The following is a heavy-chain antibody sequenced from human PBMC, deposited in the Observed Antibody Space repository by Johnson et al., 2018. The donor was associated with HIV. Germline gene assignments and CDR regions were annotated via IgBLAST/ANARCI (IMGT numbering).Heavy chain of an antibody. V-gene: IGHV3-30-3*01. Sequence: QVQLVESGGGVVQPGRSLRLSCAASGFTFSSYAMHWVRQAPGKGLEWVAVISYDGSNKYYADSVKGRFTISRDNSKNTLYLQMNSLRAEDTAVYYWARQKNSQGRWLQVDAFDIWGQGTMVTVSS. D-gene: IGHD5-24*01. CDR3: ARQKNSQGRWLQVDAFDI. CDR2: ISYDGSNK. CDR1: GFTFSSYA. J-gene: IGHJ3*02.